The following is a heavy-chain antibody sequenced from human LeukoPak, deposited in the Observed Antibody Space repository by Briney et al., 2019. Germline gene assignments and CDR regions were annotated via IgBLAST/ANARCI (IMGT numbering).Heavy chain of an antibody. CDR3: ARQSLVKYQLLPSWFDP. D-gene: IGHD2-2*01. Sequence: SETLSLTCTVSGGSIGSGTYYWAWIRQPPGKGLEWIGSISYGGSTYYNPSLKSRVTISVHTSTNQFSLKLTSGTAADTAVYYCARQSLVKYQLLPSWFDPWGQGTLVTVSS. J-gene: IGHJ5*02. V-gene: IGHV4-39*01. CDR2: ISYGGST. CDR1: GGSIGSGTYY.